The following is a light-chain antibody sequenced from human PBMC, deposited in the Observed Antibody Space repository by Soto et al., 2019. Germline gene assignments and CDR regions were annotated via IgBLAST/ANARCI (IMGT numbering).Light chain of an antibody. CDR2: DVT. CDR3: CSYAGSDTLL. Sequence: QSALTQPRSVSGSPGQSVTISCTGTSSDVGGYNFVSWYQQPPGKAPRLMIYDVTKRPSGVPGRFSGSKSGNTASLTISGLQAEDEADYYCCSYAGSDTLLFGGGTKLTVL. V-gene: IGLV2-11*01. CDR1: SSDVGGYNF. J-gene: IGLJ2*01.